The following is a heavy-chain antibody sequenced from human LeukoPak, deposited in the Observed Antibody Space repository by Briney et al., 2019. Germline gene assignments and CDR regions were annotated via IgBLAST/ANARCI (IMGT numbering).Heavy chain of an antibody. CDR1: GGSFNGYH. CDR3: ARGPHQHWPLGQF. V-gene: IGHV4-34*01. Sequence: SETLSLTCEVTGGSFNGYHCTCIRRSPGGGLEWIGEINDSGSPIYSPSLRSRLTISVDTSKNHFSVTLTSVTVADTAVYYCARGPHQHWPLGQFWGQGSLVTVSS. D-gene: IGHD2-2*01. J-gene: IGHJ4*02. CDR2: INDSGSP.